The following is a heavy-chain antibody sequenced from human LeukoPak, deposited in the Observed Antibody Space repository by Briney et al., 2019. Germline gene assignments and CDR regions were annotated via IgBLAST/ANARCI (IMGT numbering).Heavy chain of an antibody. CDR1: GGSFSSDDYY. CDR2: IYHSGSA. Sequence: SETLSLTCTVSGGSFSSDDYYWSWIRQPPGKGLEWIGYIYHSGSAYYNPSLKSRVTISVDRSKNQFSLKLSSVTAADTAVFYCARVREAYTNPFFDYWGQGTLVTVSS. CDR3: ARVREAYTNPFFDY. D-gene: IGHD4-11*01. J-gene: IGHJ4*02. V-gene: IGHV4-30-2*01.